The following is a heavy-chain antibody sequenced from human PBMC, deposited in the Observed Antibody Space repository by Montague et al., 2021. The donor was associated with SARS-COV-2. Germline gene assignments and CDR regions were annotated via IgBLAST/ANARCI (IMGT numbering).Heavy chain of an antibody. J-gene: IGHJ2*01. CDR3: ARDPGYTSFTRWYFDL. CDR2: IYSSGST. Sequence: TLSLTCSVSGGSINIGGYYWNWIRQSAGKGLEWIGRIYSSGSTNSRPSLKSRVTISLDTSKNQFSLWLSSVTAADTAVYYCARDPGYTSFTRWYFDLWGPGTLVTVSS. CDR1: GGSINIGGYY. D-gene: IGHD5-18*01. V-gene: IGHV4-61*02.